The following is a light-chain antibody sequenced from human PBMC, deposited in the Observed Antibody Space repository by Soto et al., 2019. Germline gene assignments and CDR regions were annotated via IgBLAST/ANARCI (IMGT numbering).Light chain of an antibody. CDR2: AAS. Sequence: DIQMSHCPSSMSSSLGDIFTITFRASQIISSYLNWYQQKPGKAPRLLIYAASSLQSGVPSRFSGSGSGTDFTLTISSLQPEDFATYYCQQSYSTPQTFGQGTKVDIK. V-gene: IGKV1-39*01. J-gene: IGKJ1*01. CDR3: QQSYSTPQT. CDR1: QIISSY.